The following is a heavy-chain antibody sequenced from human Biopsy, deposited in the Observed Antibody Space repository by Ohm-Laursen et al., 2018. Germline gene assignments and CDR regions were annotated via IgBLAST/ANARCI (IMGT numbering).Heavy chain of an antibody. J-gene: IGHJ6*02. CDR1: GGVFSSYA. D-gene: IGHD2-2*02. Sequence: SVKVSCKASGGVFSSYAMSWVRQAPGQGLEWMGRIIPLLGITNYAQKFQGRVTISADKSTSTAYMELSSLRSEDTAVYYCAREYPEGDVWGQGTTVTVSS. CDR2: IIPLLGIT. V-gene: IGHV1-69*04. CDR3: AREYPEGDV.